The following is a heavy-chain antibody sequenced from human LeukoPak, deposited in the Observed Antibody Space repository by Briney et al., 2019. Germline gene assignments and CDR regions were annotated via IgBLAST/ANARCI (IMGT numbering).Heavy chain of an antibody. V-gene: IGHV3-23*01. CDR3: AKGAEEGVVITSVYYYYMDV. CDR2: ISASGYNT. D-gene: IGHD3-22*01. Sequence: GGTLRLSCAASGFTFSSCGMSWVRQAPGKGLEWVSTISASGYNTYYADSVQGRFTISRDNSKDTLYLQMNSLRVEDTAVYYCAKGAEEGVVITSVYYYYMDVWGKGTTVTISS. J-gene: IGHJ6*03. CDR1: GFTFSSCG.